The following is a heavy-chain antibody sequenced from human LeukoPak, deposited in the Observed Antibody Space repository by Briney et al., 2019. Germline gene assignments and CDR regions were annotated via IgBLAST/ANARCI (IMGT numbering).Heavy chain of an antibody. CDR1: GFTFSDYY. Sequence: GGSLRLSCAASGFTFSDYYMSWIRQAPGKGLEWVSYISSSGSTIYYADSVKGRFTISRDNAKNSLYLQMNSLRAEDTAVYYCARDHSEAVGATVEYYYGMDVWGQGTTVTVSS. CDR3: ARDHSEAVGATVEYYYGMDV. D-gene: IGHD1-26*01. J-gene: IGHJ6*02. CDR2: ISSSGSTI. V-gene: IGHV3-11*01.